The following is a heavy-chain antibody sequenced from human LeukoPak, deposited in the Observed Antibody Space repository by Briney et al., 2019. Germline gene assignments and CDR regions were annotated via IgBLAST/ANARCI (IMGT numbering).Heavy chain of an antibody. D-gene: IGHD1-26*01. CDR2: IYYSGST. V-gene: IGHV4-59*01. J-gene: IGHJ5*02. Sequence: SQTLSLTCTVSGGSISSYYWSWIRQLPGKGLEWIGYIYYSGSTNYNPSLKSRGTISVDTSKNQFSLKLSSVTAADTAVYYCARDQMGMNWFDPWGQGTLVTVSS. CDR3: ARDQMGMNWFDP. CDR1: GGSISSYY.